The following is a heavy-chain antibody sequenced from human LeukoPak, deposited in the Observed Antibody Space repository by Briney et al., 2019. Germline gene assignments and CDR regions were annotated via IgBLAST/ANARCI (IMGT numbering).Heavy chain of an antibody. CDR3: AKDHCGHRSGWFGGGDDGFDI. J-gene: IGHJ3*02. CDR1: GFTFRIYD. Sequence: GGSLRLSCAASGFTFRIYDMSWVRQSPGKGLEWVSGISGSGGSTNYADSVKGRFTISRDNSENTLYLQMSSLREDDTALCCCAKDHCGHRSGWFGGGDDGFDIWGQGTMVTVSS. CDR2: ISGSGGST. V-gene: IGHV3-23*01. D-gene: IGHD6-19*01.